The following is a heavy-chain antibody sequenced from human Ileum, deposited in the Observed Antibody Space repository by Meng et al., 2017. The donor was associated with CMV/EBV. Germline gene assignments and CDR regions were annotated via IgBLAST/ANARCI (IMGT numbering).Heavy chain of an antibody. CDR1: GLSVTIDY. D-gene: IGHD3-3*01. J-gene: IGHJ4*02. V-gene: IGHV3-53*01. Sequence: LSCVVFGLSVTIDYMSWVRQAPGKGLEWVSVIYRDGRTYYADSVKGRFTISRDDSKNTLYLQMNSLRAEDTAVYYCAHRQEWDFDYWGQGTLVTVSS. CDR3: AHRQEWDFDY. CDR2: IYRDGRT.